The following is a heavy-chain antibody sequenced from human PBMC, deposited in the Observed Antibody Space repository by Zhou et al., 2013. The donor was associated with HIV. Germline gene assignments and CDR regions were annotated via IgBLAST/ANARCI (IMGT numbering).Heavy chain of an antibody. V-gene: IGHV1-2*02. D-gene: IGHD6-6*01. CDR3: ATTAASVAARPDYFDY. Sequence: QVQLVQSGAEVKKPGASVKVSCKASGYTFTGYYIHWVRQAPGQGLEWMGWINPKSGGRNYAQKFQGRVTMTRDTSISTAYMELSSLTSDDTAVYYCATTAASVAARPDYFDYVGPGTWSPSP. CDR2: INPKSGGR. J-gene: IGHJ4*02. CDR1: GYTFTGYY.